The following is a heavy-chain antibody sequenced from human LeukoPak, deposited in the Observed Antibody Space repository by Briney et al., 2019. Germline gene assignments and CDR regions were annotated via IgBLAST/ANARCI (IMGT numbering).Heavy chain of an antibody. CDR2: INPNSGGT. Sequence: ASVKVSCKASGYTFTGYYMHWVRQAPGQGLEWMGWINPNSGGTNYAQKFRGGVTMTRDTSISTAYMELSRLRSDDTAVYYCARAIIVVVPAAISWFDPWGQGTLVTVSS. D-gene: IGHD2-2*01. CDR3: ARAIIVVVPAAISWFDP. J-gene: IGHJ5*02. V-gene: IGHV1-2*02. CDR1: GYTFTGYY.